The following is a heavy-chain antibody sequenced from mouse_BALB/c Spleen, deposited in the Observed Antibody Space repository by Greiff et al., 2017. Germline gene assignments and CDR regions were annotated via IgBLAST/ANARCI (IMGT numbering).Heavy chain of an antibody. Sequence: VQLQQSGAELARPGASVKMSCKASGYTFTSYTMHWVKQRPGQGLEWIGYINPSSGYTNYNQKFKDKATLTADKSSSTAYMQLSSLTSEDSAVYYCARSPYGNYVYYAMDYWGQGTSVTVSS. D-gene: IGHD2-10*02. V-gene: IGHV1-4*01. CDR2: INPSSGYT. J-gene: IGHJ4*01. CDR3: ARSPYGNYVYYAMDY. CDR1: GYTFTSYT.